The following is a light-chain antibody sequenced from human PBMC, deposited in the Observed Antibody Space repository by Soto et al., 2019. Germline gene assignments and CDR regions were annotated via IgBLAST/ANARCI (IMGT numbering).Light chain of an antibody. CDR2: DVS. Sequence: QSVLTQPASVSGSPGQSITISCTGTSGDVGGYNYVSWYQQHPGKAPKLMIYDVSNRPSGVSNRFSGSKSGNTASLTISGLQAADAADYYCRSYASSSTPYVFGTGTKVTIL. CDR3: RSYASSSTPYV. V-gene: IGLV2-14*01. J-gene: IGLJ1*01. CDR1: SGDVGGYNY.